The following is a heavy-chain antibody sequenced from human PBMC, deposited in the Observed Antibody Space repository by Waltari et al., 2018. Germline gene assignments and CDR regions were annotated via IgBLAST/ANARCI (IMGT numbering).Heavy chain of an antibody. CDR3: ARDHVVDGGSYSGWFDP. J-gene: IGHJ5*02. Sequence: QVQLVQSGAEVKKPGSSVKVSCKASGGTFSSYAISWVRQAPGQGLEWMGGIIPIIGTANYAQKCQGRVTSTADESTSTAYMERSSLRAEDTSVYYCARDHVVDGGSYSGWFDPWGQGTLFTVSS. D-gene: IGHD1-26*01. CDR1: GGTFSSYA. CDR2: IIPIIGTA. V-gene: IGHV1-69*13.